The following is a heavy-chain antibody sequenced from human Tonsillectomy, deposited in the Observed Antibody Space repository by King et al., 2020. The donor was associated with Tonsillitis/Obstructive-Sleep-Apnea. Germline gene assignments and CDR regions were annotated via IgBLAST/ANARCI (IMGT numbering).Heavy chain of an antibody. CDR1: GFPFSSFG. V-gene: IGHV3-48*03. CDR3: ARGSDYDSDAFDI. CDR2: IGSSGGTI. D-gene: IGHD5-12*01. J-gene: IGHJ3*02. Sequence: VQLVESGGGLVQPRGSLRLSCAASGFPFSSFGMNWVRQAPGMGLEWLSYIGSSGGTIYSADSVMGRFTISRDNAKNSLYLQMNSLRVEDTAVYYCARGSDYDSDAFDIWGQGTMVTVSS.